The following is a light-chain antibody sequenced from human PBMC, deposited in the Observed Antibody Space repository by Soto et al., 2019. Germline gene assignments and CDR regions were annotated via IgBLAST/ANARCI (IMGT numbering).Light chain of an antibody. CDR3: SSYTSSSRRV. V-gene: IGLV2-14*01. CDR1: SSDVGGYNY. J-gene: IGLJ1*01. CDR2: DVS. Sequence: QSALTQPASVSGSPGQSITISCTGTSSDVGGYNYVSWYQQHPGKAPKLMIYDVSNRPSGVSNRFSGSKSGNTASLTISGLQAEDEADYYCSSYTSSSRRVFGIGTKVTVL.